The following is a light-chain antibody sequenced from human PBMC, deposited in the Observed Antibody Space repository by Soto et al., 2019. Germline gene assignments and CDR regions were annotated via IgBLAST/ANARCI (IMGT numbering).Light chain of an antibody. J-gene: IGLJ7*01. CDR2: SNT. Sequence: QSVLTLPPSVSGAPGQRVTISCTGSSSNIGAGYDVHWYQQLPGTAPKLLIYSNTNRPSGVPDRFSGSKSGTSASLAITGLQAEDEADYYCQSYDNSVSGAVFGGGTQLTVL. CDR1: SSNIGAGYD. CDR3: QSYDNSVSGAV. V-gene: IGLV1-40*01.